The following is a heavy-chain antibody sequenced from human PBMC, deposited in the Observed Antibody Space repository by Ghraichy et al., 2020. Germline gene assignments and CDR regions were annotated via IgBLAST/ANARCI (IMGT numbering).Heavy chain of an antibody. CDR2: ISAIGNTK. V-gene: IGHV3-74*01. Sequence: GGSLRLSCAASGFTFSALWMHWVRQAPGKGLVWVARISAIGNTKEYADSVKGRFTISRDNAKDTLYLHMNSLRAEDTALYYCAGQKGYFYYWGQGTLVTVSS. CDR1: GFTFSALW. CDR3: AGQKGYFYY. J-gene: IGHJ4*02.